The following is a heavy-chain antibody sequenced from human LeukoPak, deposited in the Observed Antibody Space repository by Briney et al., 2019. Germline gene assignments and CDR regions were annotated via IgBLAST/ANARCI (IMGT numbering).Heavy chain of an antibody. D-gene: IGHD6-25*01. V-gene: IGHV3-74*01. J-gene: IGHJ4*02. CDR2: MNPDGSRI. Sequence: GGSLRLSCAASGFTFSRYWMHWVRQAPGKGLVWVSRMNPDGSRIDYADSVKGRFTISRDNAKNTLYLQTNSLGVEDTAVYSCSSDFTGSDDFWGQGTLVTVSS. CDR3: SSDFTGSDDF. CDR1: GFTFSRYW.